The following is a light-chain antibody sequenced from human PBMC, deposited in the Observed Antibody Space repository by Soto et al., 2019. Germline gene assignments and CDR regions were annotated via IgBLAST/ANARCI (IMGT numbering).Light chain of an antibody. J-gene: IGKJ3*01. CDR3: QRRSHWPFT. CDR1: QSVSSY. V-gene: IGKV3-11*01. CDR2: DAS. Sequence: DIVLTQSPATLSLSPGESATLSCRASQSVSSYLAWYQQKPGQAPRLLIYDASNRATGIPARFSGGGSGTDFTLTISSLEPEDFAVYYCQRRSHWPFTFGPGTKVDI.